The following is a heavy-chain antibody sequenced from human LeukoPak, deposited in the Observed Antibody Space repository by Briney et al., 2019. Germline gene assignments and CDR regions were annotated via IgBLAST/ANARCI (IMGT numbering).Heavy chain of an antibody. CDR3: AKDRRADYDFWRRGFDY. D-gene: IGHD3-3*01. Sequence: PGGSLRLSCAASGFTFSSYAMHWVRQAPGKGLEWVAVISYDGSNKYYADSVKGRFTISRDNSKNTLYLQMNSLRAEDTAVYYCAKDRRADYDFWRRGFDYWGQGTLVTVSS. CDR1: GFTFSSYA. J-gene: IGHJ4*02. V-gene: IGHV3-30-3*01. CDR2: ISYDGSNK.